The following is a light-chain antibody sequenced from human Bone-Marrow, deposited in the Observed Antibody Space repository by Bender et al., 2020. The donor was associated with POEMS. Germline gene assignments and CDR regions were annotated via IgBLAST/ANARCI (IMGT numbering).Light chain of an antibody. V-gene: IGLV2-14*01. CDR1: SSDVGVYNY. CDR2: NVS. J-gene: IGLJ1*01. CDR3: SSHAGSSIYV. Sequence: QSALTQPASVSGSPGQSITISCTGSSSDVGVYNYVSWYQQHPGKVPKLIMYNVSNRPSGVSNRFSGSKSGNTASLTISGLQAGGEADYYCSSHAGSSIYVCGSGTKVPVL.